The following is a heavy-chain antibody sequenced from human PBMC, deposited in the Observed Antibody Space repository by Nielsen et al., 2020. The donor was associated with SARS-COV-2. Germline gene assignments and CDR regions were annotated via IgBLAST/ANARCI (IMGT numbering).Heavy chain of an antibody. V-gene: IGHV1-8*01. CDR2: MNPNSGNT. J-gene: IGHJ4*02. D-gene: IGHD3-10*01. CDR3: ARPGKYYYGSGSSQFDY. CDR1: GYTFTGYD. Sequence: ASVKVSCKASGYTFTGYDINWVRQATGQGLEWMGWMNPNSGNTGYAQKFQGRVTMTRNTSISTAYMELSSLRSEDTAVYYCARPGKYYYGSGSSQFDYWGQGTLVTVSS.